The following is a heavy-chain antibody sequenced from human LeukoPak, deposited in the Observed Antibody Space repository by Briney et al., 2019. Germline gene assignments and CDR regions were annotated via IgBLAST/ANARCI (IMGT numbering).Heavy chain of an antibody. CDR2: ISGSGGST. V-gene: IGHV3-23*01. D-gene: IGHD2-2*01. CDR1: GFTFSSYA. Sequence: GGSLRLSCAASGFTFSSYAMSWVRQAPGKGLEWVSAISGSGGSTYYADSVKGRFTISRDNAKNSLYLQMNSLRAEDTAVYYCARVSPYRDIVVVPAAYDAFDIWGQGTMVTVSS. J-gene: IGHJ3*02. CDR3: ARVSPYRDIVVVPAAYDAFDI.